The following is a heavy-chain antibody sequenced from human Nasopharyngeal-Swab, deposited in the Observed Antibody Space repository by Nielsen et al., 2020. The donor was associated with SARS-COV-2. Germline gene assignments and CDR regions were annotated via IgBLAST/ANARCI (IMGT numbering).Heavy chain of an antibody. D-gene: IGHD3-16*01. V-gene: IGHV1-2*06. CDR2: INPNSGGT. J-gene: IGHJ4*02. CDR3: ARNDEVVRFGVDY. Sequence: ASVQVSCKASGYTFTGYYMHWVRQAPGQGPEWMGRINPNSGGTNYAQKFQGRVTMTRDTSITTAYMELSRLRSDDTAVYYCARNDEVVRFGVDYWGQGTLVTVSS. CDR1: GYTFTGYY.